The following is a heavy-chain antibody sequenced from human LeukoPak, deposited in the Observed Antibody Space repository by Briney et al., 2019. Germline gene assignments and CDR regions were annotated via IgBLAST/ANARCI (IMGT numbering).Heavy chain of an antibody. CDR1: GGSIGTSHYY. CDR3: ARDRGVVLLWFGESPDAFDI. V-gene: IGHV4-39*02. Sequence: SETLSLTCTVSGGSIGTSHYYWGWLRQPPGKGLEWIGSIYFSGSTNYNPSLKSRVSISVDTSKNQFSLRLSSVTASDTAVYYCARDRGVVLLWFGESPDAFDIWGQGTMVTVSS. J-gene: IGHJ3*02. D-gene: IGHD3-10*01. CDR2: IYFSGST.